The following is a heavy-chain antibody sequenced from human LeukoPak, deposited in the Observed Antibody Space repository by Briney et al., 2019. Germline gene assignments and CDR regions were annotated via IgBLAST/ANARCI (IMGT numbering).Heavy chain of an antibody. J-gene: IGHJ4*02. D-gene: IGHD6-19*01. CDR1: GFTFSSYA. CDR2: ISGSGGST. V-gene: IGHV3-23*01. CDR3: ANRIAVAGGNYFDY. Sequence: PGASLRLSCAASGFTFSSYAMSWVRQAPGKGLEGVSAISGSGGSTYYADSVKGRFTISRDNSKNTLYLQMNSLRAEDTAVYYCANRIAVAGGNYFDYWGQGTLATVSS.